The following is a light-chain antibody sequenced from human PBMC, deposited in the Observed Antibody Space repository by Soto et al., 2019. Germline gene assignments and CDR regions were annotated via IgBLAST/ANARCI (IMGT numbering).Light chain of an antibody. CDR3: MSFTSSNTYV. CDR1: SSDVGAYNF. CDR2: DAA. V-gene: IGLV2-14*03. J-gene: IGLJ1*01. Sequence: QSVLTQPASVSGSPGQSITISCTGTSSDVGAYNFVSWYQHYPDKAPKVVIYDAANRPSGVSYRFSASKSGNTASLTISGLQAEDEADYYCMSFTSSNTYVFGTGTKVTVL.